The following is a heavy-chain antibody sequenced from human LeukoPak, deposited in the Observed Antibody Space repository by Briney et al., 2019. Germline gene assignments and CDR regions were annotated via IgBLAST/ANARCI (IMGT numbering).Heavy chain of an antibody. CDR1: GGSISSYY. J-gene: IGHJ6*03. Sequence: SETPSLTCTVSGGSISSYYWSWIRQPAGKGLEWIGRIYTSGSTNYNPSLKSRVTMSVDTSKNQFSLKLSSVTAADTAVYYCARVTYDYVWGSYRDYYYYYMDVWGKGTTVTI. CDR3: ARVTYDYVWGSYRDYYYYYMDV. V-gene: IGHV4-4*07. CDR2: IYTSGST. D-gene: IGHD3-16*02.